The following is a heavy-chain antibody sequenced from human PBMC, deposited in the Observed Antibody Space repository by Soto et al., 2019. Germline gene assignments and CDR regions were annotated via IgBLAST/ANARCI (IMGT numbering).Heavy chain of an antibody. CDR1: GFSLSTSGVG. D-gene: IGHD3-22*01. V-gene: IGHV2-5*02. J-gene: IGHJ4*02. CDR2: IYWDDDK. CDR3: AHRGYDTGGGYYFDY. Sequence: QITLKESGPTLVKPTQTLTLTCTFSGFSLSTSGVGVGWIRQPPGKALEWLALIYWDDDKRYSPSLKSRLTNTKDPSKNQGVPTMTNMDPVDTATYFCAHRGYDTGGGYYFDYWGQGTLVTVSS.